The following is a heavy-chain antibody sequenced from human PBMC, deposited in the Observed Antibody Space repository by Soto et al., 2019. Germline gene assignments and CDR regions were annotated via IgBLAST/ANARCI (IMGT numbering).Heavy chain of an antibody. CDR2: INSNSGST. V-gene: IGHV1-2*02. Sequence: ASVKVSCKASGYIFAGYYIHWVRQAPGQGLEWVGWINSNSGSTNYVQKFQGRVTMTRDTSISTAYMELSRLRSDDTAVYYCARGLSVVAAPDYWGQGTLVTVSS. J-gene: IGHJ4*02. CDR1: GYIFAGYY. CDR3: ARGLSVVAAPDY. D-gene: IGHD2-15*01.